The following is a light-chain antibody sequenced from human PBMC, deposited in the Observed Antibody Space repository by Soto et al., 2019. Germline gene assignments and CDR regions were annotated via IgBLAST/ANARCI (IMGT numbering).Light chain of an antibody. J-gene: IGLJ1*01. V-gene: IGLV2-8*01. Sequence: QSALTQPPSASGSPGQSVTISCTGTSSDVDDYNYVSWYQQHPGQAPKLMIYEVTKRPSGVPDRFSGSKSGNTASLTVSGLQAEDEADYYCSSFAGSNIYYVFGTGTQLTV. CDR3: SSFAGSNIYYV. CDR2: EVT. CDR1: SSDVDDYNY.